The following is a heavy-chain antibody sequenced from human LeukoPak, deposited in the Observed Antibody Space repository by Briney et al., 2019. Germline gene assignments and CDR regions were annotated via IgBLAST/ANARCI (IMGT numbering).Heavy chain of an antibody. D-gene: IGHD6-13*01. CDR3: ARGYSSSWYVRRWYFDL. CDR2: INHSGST. V-gene: IGHV4-34*01. J-gene: IGHJ2*01. Sequence: PSETLSLTCAVYGESFSGYYWSWIRQPPGKGLEWIGEINHSGSTNYNPSLKSRVTISVDTSKNQFSLKLSSVTAADTAVYDCARGYSSSWYVRRWYFDLWGRGTLVTVSS. CDR1: GESFSGYY.